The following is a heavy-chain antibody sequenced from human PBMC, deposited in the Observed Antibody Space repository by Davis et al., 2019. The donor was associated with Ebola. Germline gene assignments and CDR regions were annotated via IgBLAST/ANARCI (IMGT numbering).Heavy chain of an antibody. V-gene: IGHV3-30-3*01. J-gene: IGHJ5*02. CDR3: AKDSGWQMSP. CDR2: ISYDGSNK. D-gene: IGHD6-25*01. Sequence: PGGSLRLSCAASGFTFSSYAMHWVRQAPGKGLEWVAVISYDGSNKYYADSVKGRFTISRDNAKNSLYLHINSLRAEDTAVYYCAKDSGWQMSPWGQGTLVTVSS. CDR1: GFTFSSYA.